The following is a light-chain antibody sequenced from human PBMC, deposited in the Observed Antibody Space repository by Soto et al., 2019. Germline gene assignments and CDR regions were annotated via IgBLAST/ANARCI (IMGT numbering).Light chain of an antibody. J-gene: IGKJ3*01. CDR3: QQYGNSPFT. CDR2: GAS. CDR1: QSVSSSY. V-gene: IGKV3-20*01. Sequence: EIVLTQSPGTLSLSPGERATLSCRASQSVSSSYLASYQQKPGQAPRLLIYGASSRATGIPDRFSGSGSGTDFTLTISRLEPEDFAVYYCQQYGNSPFTFGPGTKVDIK.